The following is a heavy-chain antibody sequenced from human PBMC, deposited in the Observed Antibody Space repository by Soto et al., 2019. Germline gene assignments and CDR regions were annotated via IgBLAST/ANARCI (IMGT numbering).Heavy chain of an antibody. CDR2: ISGSGRST. CDR1: GFTFNNYA. D-gene: IGHD2-2*01. Sequence: EAQLLESGGGLVQPGGSLRLSCAASGFTFNNYAMSWVRRAPGKGLEWVSAISGSGRSTYYADSVKGRFTISRDTSRNTVFLQMNSLRGEDTAVYYCAKEDAPAAPSTLDNWGRGTLVTVSS. V-gene: IGHV3-23*01. J-gene: IGHJ4*02. CDR3: AKEDAPAAPSTLDN.